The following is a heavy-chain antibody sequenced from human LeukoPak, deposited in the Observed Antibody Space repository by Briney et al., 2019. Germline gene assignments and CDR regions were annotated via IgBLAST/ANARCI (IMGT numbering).Heavy chain of an antibody. D-gene: IGHD3-16*01. CDR1: DGSINSYY. Sequence: SETLSLTCSVSDGSINSYYWGWIRQPPGKGLEWIGSIYYSGSTYYNPSLKSRVTISVDTSKNQFSLKLSSVTAADTAVYYCARLRRFGIPDPIDYWGQGTLVTVSS. V-gene: IGHV4-39*01. CDR2: IYYSGST. J-gene: IGHJ4*02. CDR3: ARLRRFGIPDPIDY.